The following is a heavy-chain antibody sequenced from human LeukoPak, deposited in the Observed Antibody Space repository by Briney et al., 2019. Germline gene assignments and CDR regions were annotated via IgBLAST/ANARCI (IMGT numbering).Heavy chain of an antibody. V-gene: IGHV4-59*08. CDR2: IYYSGST. CDR1: GGSISSYY. J-gene: IGHJ4*02. Sequence: SETLSLTCTVSGGSISSYYWSWIRQPPGKGLEWIGYIYYSGSTNYNPSLKSRVTISVDTSKNQFSLKLSSVTAADTAVYYCARVPKDFWSGFDYWGQGTLVTVSS. D-gene: IGHD3-3*01. CDR3: ARVPKDFWSGFDY.